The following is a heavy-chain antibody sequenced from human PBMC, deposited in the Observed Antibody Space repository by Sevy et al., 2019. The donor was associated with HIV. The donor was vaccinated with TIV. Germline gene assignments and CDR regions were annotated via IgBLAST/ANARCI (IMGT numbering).Heavy chain of an antibody. J-gene: IGHJ4*02. CDR3: ARDFPGYSSGIGYFDY. CDR1: GFTFSSYW. Sequence: GGSLRLSCAASGFTFSSYWMSWVRQAPGKGLEWVANIKKDGSEKYYVDSVKGRFTISRDNAKNSLYLQMNSLRAEDTAVYYCARDFPGYSSGIGYFDYWGQGTLVTVSS. D-gene: IGHD6-19*01. V-gene: IGHV3-7*01. CDR2: IKKDGSEK.